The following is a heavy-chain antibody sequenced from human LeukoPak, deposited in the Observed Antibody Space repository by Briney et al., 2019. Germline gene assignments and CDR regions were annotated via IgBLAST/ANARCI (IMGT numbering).Heavy chain of an antibody. Sequence: GGSLRLSCAASGFTFSSYAMSWVRQAPGKGLEWVSAISGSGGSTYYADSVKGRFTIARDKSKNTLYMKMNSLRADDTAVYYCAKVLKQWLVPYRSSFDYWGQGTLVTVSS. CDR2: ISGSGGST. V-gene: IGHV3-23*01. CDR3: AKVLKQWLVPYRSSFDY. CDR1: GFTFSSYA. D-gene: IGHD6-19*01. J-gene: IGHJ4*02.